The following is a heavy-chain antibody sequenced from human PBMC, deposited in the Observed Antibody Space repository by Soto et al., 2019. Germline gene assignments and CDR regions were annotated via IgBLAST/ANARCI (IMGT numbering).Heavy chain of an antibody. CDR2: IYPSDSDT. CDR3: ARRPRSSPYFDY. J-gene: IGHJ4*02. Sequence: GSLKISCKGYGYKFAGYWIAWVRQMPGKGLELMGIIYPSDSDTRYRPSFHGKVTISADRSIGTAYLQWSSLEASDSAFYFCARRPRSSPYFDYWGQGALVTGSS. CDR1: GYKFAGYW. V-gene: IGHV5-51*01. D-gene: IGHD6-13*01.